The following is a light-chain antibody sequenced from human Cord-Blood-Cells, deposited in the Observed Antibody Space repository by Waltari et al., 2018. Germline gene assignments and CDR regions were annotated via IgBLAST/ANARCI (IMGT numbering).Light chain of an antibody. V-gene: IGLV3-19*01. CDR1: SLRSYY. CDR3: NSRDSSGNHVV. Sequence: SSELTPDPAVSVALGQTVRITCQGDSLRSYYGSWYQQKPGQAPVLVIYGKNNRPSGIPDRFSGSSSGNTASLTITGAQAEDEADYYCNSRDSSGNHVVFGGGTKLTVL. CDR2: GKN. J-gene: IGLJ2*01.